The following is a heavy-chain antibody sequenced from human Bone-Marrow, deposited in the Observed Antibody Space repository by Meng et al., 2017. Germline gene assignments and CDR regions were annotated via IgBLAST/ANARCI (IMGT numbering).Heavy chain of an antibody. CDR1: GFTFSNYW. Sequence: GGSLRLSCAASGFTFSNYWMHWVRQAPGKGLVWVSRINSDGSSTSFADSVKGRFTISRDNAKNSLYLQMNSLRAEDTAVYYCARDDRERWLQVYYFDYWGQGTLVTVSS. CDR2: INSDGSST. V-gene: IGHV3-74*01. J-gene: IGHJ4*02. D-gene: IGHD5-24*01. CDR3: ARDDRERWLQVYYFDY.